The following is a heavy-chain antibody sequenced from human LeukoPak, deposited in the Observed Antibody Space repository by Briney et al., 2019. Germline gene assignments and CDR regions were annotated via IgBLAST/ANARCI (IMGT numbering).Heavy chain of an antibody. CDR2: FSSDGRST. CDR3: AKSYYYHSGSFDY. D-gene: IGHD3-10*01. J-gene: IGHJ4*02. V-gene: IGHV3-30*18. CDR1: GFTFSSYD. Sequence: GGSLRLSCAASGFTFSSYDMHWVRQAPGKGLEWVAVFSSDGRSTFYAENVQGRFTLSRDNSKNTLSLQMNSLRAEDTAVYYCAKSYYYHSGSFDYWGQGTPVTVSS.